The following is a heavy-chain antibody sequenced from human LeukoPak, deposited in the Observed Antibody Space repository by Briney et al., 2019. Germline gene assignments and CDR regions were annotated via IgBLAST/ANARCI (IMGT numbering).Heavy chain of an antibody. CDR2: IYYSGST. CDR1: GGSISSYY. CDR3: ARASGSWRWPGYFDL. V-gene: IGHV4-59*01. D-gene: IGHD6-13*01. Sequence: SETLSLTCTVSGGSISSYYWSWIRQPPGKGLEWIGYIYYSGSTNYNPSLKSRVTISVDTSKNRFSLKLSSVTAADTAVYYCARASGSWRWPGYFDLWGRGTLVTVSS. J-gene: IGHJ2*01.